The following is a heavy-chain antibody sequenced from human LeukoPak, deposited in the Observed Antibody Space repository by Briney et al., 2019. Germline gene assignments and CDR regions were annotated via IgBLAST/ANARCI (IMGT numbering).Heavy chain of an antibody. Sequence: ASVKVSCKASGYTFTGYYMHWVRQAPGQGLEWMGWINPNSGGTNYAQKFQGRVTMTRDTSISTAYMELSRLRSDDTAVYYCARGTELDSSGYYYPPAFDIWGQGTMVTVSS. CDR3: ARGTELDSSGYYYPPAFDI. CDR2: INPNSGGT. CDR1: GYTFTGYY. V-gene: IGHV1-2*02. J-gene: IGHJ3*02. D-gene: IGHD3-22*01.